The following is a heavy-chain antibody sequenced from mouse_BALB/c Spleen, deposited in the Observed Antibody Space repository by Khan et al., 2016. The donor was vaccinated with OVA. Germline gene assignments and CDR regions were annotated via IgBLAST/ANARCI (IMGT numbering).Heavy chain of an antibody. D-gene: IGHD1-1*01. CDR3: ARHRFTSPAAWVAY. V-gene: IGHV5-6*01. J-gene: IGHJ3*01. CDR2: INHGGSYT. CDR1: GFTFSSYG. Sequence: EVELVESGGDLVKPGGSLKLSCEASGFTFSSYGMSWVRQTPDKRLEWVATINHGGSYTYYPDSVKGRLTISRDNAKNTLYLQMSSLKSEDTAMYYCARHRFTSPAAWVAYWGQGTLVTVSA.